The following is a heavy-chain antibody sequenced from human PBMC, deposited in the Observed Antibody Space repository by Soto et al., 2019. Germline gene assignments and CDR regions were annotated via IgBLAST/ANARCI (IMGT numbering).Heavy chain of an antibody. CDR1: GYSFSTYA. D-gene: IGHD2-2*01. V-gene: IGHV1-18*01. CDR3: ARDDRDYCRGTSCPYFDL. Sequence: QVQLVQSEAEVMKPGASVKVSCKASGYSFSTYAISWVRQAPGQGLEWVAWIRPHDGYTQYARNLQDRVTVTRDTSTNTAYMELRDLRSDDSAVYYCARDDRDYCRGTSCPYFDLWGQGTLVTVSS. CDR2: IRPHDGYT. J-gene: IGHJ4*02.